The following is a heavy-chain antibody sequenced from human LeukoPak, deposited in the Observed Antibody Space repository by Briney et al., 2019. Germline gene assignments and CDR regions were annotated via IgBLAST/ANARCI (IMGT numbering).Heavy chain of an antibody. V-gene: IGHV3-21*01. CDR3: ARVPNYYDSTGVGY. J-gene: IGHJ4*02. Sequence: GGSLRLSCAASGFTFSSYSMNWVRQAPGKGLKSVSSISSSSSYIYYADSVKGRFTISRDNAKNSLYLQMNSLRAEDTAVYYCARVPNYYDSTGVGYWGQGTLVTVSS. CDR2: ISSSSSYI. D-gene: IGHD3-22*01. CDR1: GFTFSSYS.